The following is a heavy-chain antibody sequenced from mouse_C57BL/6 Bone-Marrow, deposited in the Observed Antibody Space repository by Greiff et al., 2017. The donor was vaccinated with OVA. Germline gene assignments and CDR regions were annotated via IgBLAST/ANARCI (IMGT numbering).Heavy chain of an antibody. V-gene: IGHV1-55*01. D-gene: IGHD1-1*01. Sequence: VQLQQPGAELVKPGASVKMSCKASGYTFTSYWITWVKQRPGQGLEWIGDIYPGSGSTNYNEKFKSKATLTVDTSSSTAYMQLSSLTSEDSAVYYCARPDYYGSSYDYFDYWGQGTTLTVSS. CDR3: ARPDYYGSSYDYFDY. J-gene: IGHJ2*01. CDR1: GYTFTSYW. CDR2: IYPGSGST.